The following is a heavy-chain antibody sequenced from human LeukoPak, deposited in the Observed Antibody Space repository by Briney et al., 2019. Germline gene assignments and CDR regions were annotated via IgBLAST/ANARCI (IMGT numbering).Heavy chain of an antibody. CDR2: INHSGST. Sequence: SETLSLTCAVYGGSFSGYYWSWIRQPPGKGLEWIGEINHSGSTNYNPSLKSRVTISVDTSKNQFSLKLSSVTAADTAVYYCARGRMHYYGSGSYYSSVGKPRYYYYMDVWGKGTTVTVSS. CDR3: ARGRMHYYGSGSYYSSVGKPRYYYYMDV. J-gene: IGHJ6*03. CDR1: GGSFSGYY. V-gene: IGHV4-34*01. D-gene: IGHD3-10*01.